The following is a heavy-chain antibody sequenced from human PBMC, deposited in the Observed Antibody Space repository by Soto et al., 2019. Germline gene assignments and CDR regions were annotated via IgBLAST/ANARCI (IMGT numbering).Heavy chain of an antibody. D-gene: IGHD5-18*01. J-gene: IGHJ6*02. Sequence: EVQLLESGGGLEQPGGSLRLSCEASGFTFSNYAMIWVRQAPGKGLEWVSTIGGSGTTTYYADSVKGRFIISRDNSRNTLYLQMNSLRAEDTAVYYCAKMTSGSYGPNYGMDVWGQGTTVTVSS. CDR2: IGGSGTTT. CDR1: GFTFSNYA. CDR3: AKMTSGSYGPNYGMDV. V-gene: IGHV3-23*01.